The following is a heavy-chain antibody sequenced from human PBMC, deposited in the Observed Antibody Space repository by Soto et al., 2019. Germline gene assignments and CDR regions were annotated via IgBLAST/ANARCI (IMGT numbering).Heavy chain of an antibody. J-gene: IGHJ4*02. Sequence: SGPTLVNPTQTLTLTCTFSGFSLSNSGMSVGWIRQPPGKALEWLALIYWDDDKRFSPSLSSRLTITKDTSKNQVVLVITNMDPVDTATYYCAHRRVGRSLYYFDYWGPGTLVTVSS. CDR1: GFSLSNSGMS. CDR2: IYWDDDK. CDR3: AHRRVGRSLYYFDY. V-gene: IGHV2-5*02.